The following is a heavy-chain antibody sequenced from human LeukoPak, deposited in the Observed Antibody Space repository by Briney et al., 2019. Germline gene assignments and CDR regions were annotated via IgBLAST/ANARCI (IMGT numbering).Heavy chain of an antibody. V-gene: IGHV4-34*01. CDR2: IYHSGST. CDR1: GGSFSGYY. D-gene: IGHD4-11*01. Sequence: SETLSLTCAVYGGSFSGYYWSWIRQPPGKGLEWIGSIYHSGSTYYNPSLKSRVTISVDTSKNQFSLKLSSVTAADTAVYYCARGGDYSPHDYWGQGTLVTVSS. CDR3: ARGGDYSPHDY. J-gene: IGHJ4*02.